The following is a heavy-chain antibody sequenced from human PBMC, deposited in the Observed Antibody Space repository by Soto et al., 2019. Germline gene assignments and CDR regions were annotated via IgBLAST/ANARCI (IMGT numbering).Heavy chain of an antibody. J-gene: IGHJ2*01. D-gene: IGHD2-2*01. CDR3: ARKILGSTSRPNYWYFDL. V-gene: IGHV3-23*01. Sequence: EVQLLESGGGLVQPGGSLRLSCAGSGFTFINYAMNWVRQAPGKGLEWVSSISGGGDDTFFADSVRGRFTISRDNSKNTMTLQMNSLGVDDTAVYFCARKILGSTSRPNYWYFDLWGRGTLVTVSS. CDR2: ISGGGDDT. CDR1: GFTFINYA.